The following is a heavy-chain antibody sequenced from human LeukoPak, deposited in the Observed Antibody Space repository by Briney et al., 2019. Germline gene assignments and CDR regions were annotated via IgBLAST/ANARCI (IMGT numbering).Heavy chain of an antibody. J-gene: IGHJ3*02. Sequence: GGSLRLSCAASGFTFSSYWMHWVRQAPGKGLVWVSRINSDGRSTSYADSVKGRFTTSRDNAKNTLYLQMNSLRAEDTAVYYCARVDTAMGWAFDIWGQGTMVTVSS. V-gene: IGHV3-74*01. D-gene: IGHD5-18*01. CDR1: GFTFSSYW. CDR2: INSDGRST. CDR3: ARVDTAMGWAFDI.